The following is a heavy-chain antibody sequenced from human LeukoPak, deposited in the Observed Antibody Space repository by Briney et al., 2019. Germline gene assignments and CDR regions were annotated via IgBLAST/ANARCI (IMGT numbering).Heavy chain of an antibody. J-gene: IGHJ4*02. CDR2: ISAYNGNT. Sequence: ASVKVSCKASGYTFTSYGISWVRQAPGQGLEWMGWISAYNGNTNYAQKLQGRVTMTTDTSTSTAYMELRSLRSDDTAVYYCAKVFGLSVVVITQYYFDYWGQGTLVTVSS. CDR3: AKVFGLSVVVITQYYFDY. CDR1: GYTFTSYG. V-gene: IGHV1-18*01. D-gene: IGHD3-22*01.